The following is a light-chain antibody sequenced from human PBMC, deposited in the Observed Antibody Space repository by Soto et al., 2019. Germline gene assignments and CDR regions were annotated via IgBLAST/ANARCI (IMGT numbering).Light chain of an antibody. V-gene: IGKV3-15*01. CDR2: GAS. J-gene: IGKJ4*01. Sequence: EIVMTQSPATLSAFPGGRATLSCRASQSVSSTLAWYQQKPGQAPRLLIYGASTRATGFPARFSGSGSGTEFTLTISSLQSEDFAVYYCQQYKNWPLTFGGGTRVEIK. CDR1: QSVSST. CDR3: QQYKNWPLT.